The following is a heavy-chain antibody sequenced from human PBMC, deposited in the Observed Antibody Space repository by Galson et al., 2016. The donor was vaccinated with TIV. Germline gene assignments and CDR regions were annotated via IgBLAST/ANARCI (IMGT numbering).Heavy chain of an antibody. CDR3: ARAPYGEHWYFDL. V-gene: IGHV4-59*08. Sequence: LSLTCSVSGVSISSYHWTWIRQPPGKGLEWMGYIYYSGNTNYNYNPSLESRVTMSVDTSKTQVSLELYAVTAADTAMYFCARAPYGEHWYFDLWGRGTLVTVSS. J-gene: IGHJ2*01. D-gene: IGHD3-10*01. CDR1: GVSISSYH. CDR2: IYYSGNTNY.